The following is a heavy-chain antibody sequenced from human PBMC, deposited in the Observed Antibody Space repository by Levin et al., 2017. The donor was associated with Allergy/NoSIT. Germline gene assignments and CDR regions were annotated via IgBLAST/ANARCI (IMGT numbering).Heavy chain of an antibody. J-gene: IGHJ6*02. CDR2: IYYSGST. CDR3: ASGFLPMGLDYYYGMDV. D-gene: IGHD3-10*01. V-gene: IGHV4-39*07. Sequence: SQTLSLTCTVSGGSISSSSYYWGWIRQPPGKGLEWIGSIYYSGSTYYNPSLKSRVTISVDTSKNQFSLKLSSVTAADTAVYYCASGFLPMGLDYYYGMDVWGQGTTVTVSS. CDR1: GGSISSSSYY.